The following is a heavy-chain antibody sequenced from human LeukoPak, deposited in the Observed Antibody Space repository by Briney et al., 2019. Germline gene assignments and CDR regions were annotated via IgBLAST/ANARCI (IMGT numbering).Heavy chain of an antibody. V-gene: IGHV3-48*03. Sequence: GGSLRLSCAASGFTFSSYEMNWIRQAPGKGLEWVSYISSSGSTIYYADSVKGRFTISRDNAKNSLYLQMNSLRAEDTAVYYCARAREACGGDCYGLYYYYGMDVWGQGTTVTVSS. J-gene: IGHJ6*02. D-gene: IGHD2-21*02. CDR1: GFTFSSYE. CDR2: ISSSGSTI. CDR3: ARAREACGGDCYGLYYYYGMDV.